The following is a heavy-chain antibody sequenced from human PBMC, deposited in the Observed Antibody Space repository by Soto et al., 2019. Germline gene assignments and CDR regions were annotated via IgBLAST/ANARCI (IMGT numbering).Heavy chain of an antibody. CDR1: GFTFSSYW. CDR3: ARVSTVAGDYYYYGMDV. D-gene: IGHD6-19*01. J-gene: IGHJ6*02. Sequence: HPGGSLRLSCAASGFTFSSYWMHWVRQAPGKGLVWVSRINSDGSSTSYADSVKGRFTISRDNAKNTLYLQMNSLRAEDTAVYYCARVSTVAGDYYYYGMDVWGQGTTVTVSS. CDR2: INSDGSST. V-gene: IGHV3-74*01.